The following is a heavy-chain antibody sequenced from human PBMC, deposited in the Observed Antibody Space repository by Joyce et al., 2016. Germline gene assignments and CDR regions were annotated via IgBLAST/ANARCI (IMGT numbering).Heavy chain of an antibody. Sequence: QMQLVESGGGVVQPGRSLRLSCAASGFTFTSYAMHWVRQAPGKGGGCVAIVSFDGSHKYYADSAKGRFTISRDNSKNTLYLQINSLRAEDTAVYFCARDHCSSSICYFDYWGQGTLVTVSS. D-gene: IGHD2-2*01. J-gene: IGHJ4*02. V-gene: IGHV3-30-3*01. CDR1: GFTFTSYA. CDR3: ARDHCSSSICYFDY. CDR2: VSFDGSHK.